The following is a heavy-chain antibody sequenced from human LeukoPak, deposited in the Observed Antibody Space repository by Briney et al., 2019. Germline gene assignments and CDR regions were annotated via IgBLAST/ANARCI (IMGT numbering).Heavy chain of an antibody. J-gene: IGHJ6*02. V-gene: IGHV3-30*18. CDR1: EFTFSSYG. CDR3: AKDLSGLRSCPIRRCYYAMDV. Sequence: GGSLRLSCAASEFTFSSYGTHWVRQAPGKGLEWVAVASYDGSNKYYADSVKGRFTISRDNSKNTLYLQMDSLRAEDTAVYYCAKDLSGLRSCPIRRCYYAMDVWGQGTTVTVSS. CDR2: ASYDGSNK. D-gene: IGHD2-15*01.